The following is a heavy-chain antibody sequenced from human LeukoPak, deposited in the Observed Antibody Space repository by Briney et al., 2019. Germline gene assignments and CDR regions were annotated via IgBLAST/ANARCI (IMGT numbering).Heavy chain of an antibody. CDR1: GFTFSSYA. CDR2: ISYDGSNK. Sequence: PGGSLRLSCAASGFTFSSYAMHWVRQAPGKGLEWVAVISYDGSNKYYADSVKGRFTISRDNSKNTPYLQMNSLRAEDTAVYYCATVDYWGQGTLVTVSS. CDR3: ATVDY. V-gene: IGHV3-30-3*01. J-gene: IGHJ4*02.